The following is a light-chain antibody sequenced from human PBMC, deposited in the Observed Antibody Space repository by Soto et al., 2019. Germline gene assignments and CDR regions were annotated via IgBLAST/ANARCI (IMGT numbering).Light chain of an antibody. V-gene: IGLV2-14*01. Sequence: QSALTQPASVSGSPGQSITISCTGTSSDVGGYNYVYWYQQHPGKAPKLMIYEVSSRPSGVSNRFAGSKSGNTASLTISGLQAEDEADYYGSSYTSSSTYVVFGGGTKLTVL. CDR3: SSYTSSSTYVV. J-gene: IGLJ2*01. CDR1: SSDVGGYNY. CDR2: EVS.